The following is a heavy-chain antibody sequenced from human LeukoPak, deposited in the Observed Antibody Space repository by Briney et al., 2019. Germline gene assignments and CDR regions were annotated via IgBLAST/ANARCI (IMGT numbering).Heavy chain of an antibody. D-gene: IGHD6-13*01. J-gene: IGHJ4*02. CDR1: GGSINSYY. CDR3: ARSIAAAGTSL. Sequence: SETLSLTCTVSGGSINSYYWSWIRQPPGKGLEWIGYIYYSGSTNYNPSLKSRVTISVDTSKNQFSLKLSSVTAADTAVYYCARSIAAAGTSLWGQETLVTVSS. CDR2: IYYSGST. V-gene: IGHV4-59*12.